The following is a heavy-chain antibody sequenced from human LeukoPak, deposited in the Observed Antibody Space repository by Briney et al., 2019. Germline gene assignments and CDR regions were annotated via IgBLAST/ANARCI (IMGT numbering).Heavy chain of an antibody. CDR3: ARLWAHCSSTSCYTSYYYYYYVDV. Sequence: GESLKLSCRGSGYSFTSYWIGWVRQVPGKGLEWMGIIYPCDSDTRYSPSFQRQVTISADKSISTAYLQWSSLKASDTATYYCARLWAHCSSTSCYTSYYYYYYVDVWGKGNTVTVSS. V-gene: IGHV5-51*01. CDR1: GYSFTSYW. J-gene: IGHJ6*03. D-gene: IGHD2-2*02. CDR2: IYPCDSDT.